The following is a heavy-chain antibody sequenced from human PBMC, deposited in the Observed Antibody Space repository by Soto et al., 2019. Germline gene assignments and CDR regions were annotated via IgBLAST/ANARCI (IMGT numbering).Heavy chain of an antibody. CDR2: ISSNGGSI. V-gene: IGHV3-64D*08. Sequence: EVQVVEAGGGLVQPGGSLRLSCSASGFTFSSYALHWVRQAPGKGLEYVSGISSNGGSIFYADSVKGRFTISRDNSKNIPYLQMTGLRADDTAVYSCVKDRFGGTSGYFDSWGQGTLVTVSS. J-gene: IGHJ4*02. CDR3: VKDRFGGTSGYFDS. D-gene: IGHD2-15*01. CDR1: GFTFSSYA.